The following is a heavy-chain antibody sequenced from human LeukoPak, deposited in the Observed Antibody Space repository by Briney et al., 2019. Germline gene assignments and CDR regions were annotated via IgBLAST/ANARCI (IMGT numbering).Heavy chain of an antibody. CDR2: ISRSSTTI. CDR1: GFTFSSYS. CDR3: ASGAVSYAFDI. J-gene: IGHJ3*02. D-gene: IGHD4/OR15-4a*01. V-gene: IGHV3-48*02. Sequence: GGSMRLSCAASGFTFSSYSMNWGRQAPGKGLEWLSYISRSSTTIYNADSIKGRFTISRDNAKNSLYLQMNSLRDEDTAVYYCASGAVSYAFDIWGQGKMDPVSS.